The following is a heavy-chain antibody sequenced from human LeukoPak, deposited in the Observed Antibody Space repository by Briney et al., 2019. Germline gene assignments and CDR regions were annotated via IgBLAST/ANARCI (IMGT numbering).Heavy chain of an antibody. CDR2: ISYDGNNK. Sequence: HSGASLRLSCAASGFIFSNYAMYWARQAPGKGLEWVAIISYDGNNKYYADSVKGRFTISRDNSKNTLYLQMNTLRVEDTAVYYCAKRNGFWGQGTLVTVSS. J-gene: IGHJ4*02. V-gene: IGHV3-30*18. D-gene: IGHD1-1*01. CDR1: GFIFSNYA. CDR3: AKRNGF.